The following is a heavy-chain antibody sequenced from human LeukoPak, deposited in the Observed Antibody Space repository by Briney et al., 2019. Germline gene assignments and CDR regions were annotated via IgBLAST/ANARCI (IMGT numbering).Heavy chain of an antibody. CDR2: IYWDDDK. V-gene: IGHV2-5*02. D-gene: IGHD4-17*01. CDR3: ALTMTTNYYMDV. Sequence: SGPTLVKPTQTLTLTCTFSGVSLSTSGVGVGWIRQPPGQALEWLALIYWDDDKRYSPSLKSRLTITKDTSKNQVVLTMTNMDPVDTATYYCALTMTTNYYMDVWGKGTTVTVSS. CDR1: GVSLSTSGVG. J-gene: IGHJ6*03.